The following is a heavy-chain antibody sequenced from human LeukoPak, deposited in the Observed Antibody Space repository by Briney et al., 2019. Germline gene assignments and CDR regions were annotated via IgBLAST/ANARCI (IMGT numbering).Heavy chain of an antibody. J-gene: IGHJ6*03. CDR2: IKQDGSEK. D-gene: IGHD6-19*01. V-gene: IGHV3-7*01. Sequence: GESLRLSCAASGFTFTTYWLGWVRQPPGTGLEWVANIKQDGSEKYYVDSVKGRFTISRDSAENSLYLQMNSLRAEDTAVYYCARGRIAVAGTYIPSNWGPQLYYMDVWGKGTTVTVSS. CDR3: ARGRIAVAGTYIPSNWGPQLYYMDV. CDR1: GFTFTTYW.